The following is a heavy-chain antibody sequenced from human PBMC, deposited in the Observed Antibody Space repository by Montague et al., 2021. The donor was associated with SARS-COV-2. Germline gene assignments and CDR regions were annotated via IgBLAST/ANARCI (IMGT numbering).Heavy chain of an antibody. V-gene: IGHV4-59*01. CDR1: GGSIRSYY. CDR3: ARAQNICVIANCVNYFDL. CDR2: VHYTGST. J-gene: IGHJ4*02. D-gene: IGHD3-16*02. Sequence: SETLSLTCDVSGGSIRSYYWSWIRQSPGKGLEWIGYVHYTGSTKYNPSLKTRVTLSLDTPKNHFSLRLNSVTAADTAVYYCARAQNICVIANCVNYFDLWGLGALVSGSS.